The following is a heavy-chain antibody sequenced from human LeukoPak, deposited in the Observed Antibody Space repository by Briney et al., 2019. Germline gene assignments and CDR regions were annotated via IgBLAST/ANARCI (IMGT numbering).Heavy chain of an antibody. CDR2: ISYDGSNK. J-gene: IGHJ4*02. D-gene: IGHD2-2*01. CDR1: GFXFSSYA. CDR3: ARPLGYCSSTSCQAFDY. V-gene: IGHV3-30-3*01. Sequence: GRSLRLSCAASGFXFSSYAIHWVRQAPGKGLEWVAVISYDGSNKYYADSVKGRFTISRDNSKNTLYLQMNSLRAEDTAVYYCARPLGYCSSTSCQAFDYWGQGTLVTVSS.